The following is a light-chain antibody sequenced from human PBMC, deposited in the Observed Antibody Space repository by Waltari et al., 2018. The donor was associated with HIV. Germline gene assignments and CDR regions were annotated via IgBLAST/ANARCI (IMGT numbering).Light chain of an antibody. V-gene: IGKV3-20*01. Sequence: EIVLTQSPDSLALSRGERATLSCRDSQSLSSNHLAWYQQRPVQAPRLLIYGTSNRATGIPDRFSGSGSGTDFTLIISRLEPEDFALYYCQQYGTSPLTFGGGVKVEIK. CDR2: GTS. CDR1: QSLSSNH. CDR3: QQYGTSPLT. J-gene: IGKJ4*01.